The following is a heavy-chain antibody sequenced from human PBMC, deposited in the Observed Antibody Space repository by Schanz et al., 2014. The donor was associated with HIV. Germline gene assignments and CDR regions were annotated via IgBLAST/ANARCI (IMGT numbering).Heavy chain of an antibody. Sequence: EVQLVESGGVVVQPGGSLRISCAASGFTFDDYTMHWVRQAPGKGLEWVSLITWDGGSTYYADSVKGRFTISRDNSKNTVYLQAKSLRPEDTAVYYCARDKSNLGMDSWGQGTLVTVSS. V-gene: IGHV3-43*01. CDR3: ARDKSNLGMDS. J-gene: IGHJ5*01. CDR1: GFTFDDYT. CDR2: ITWDGGST.